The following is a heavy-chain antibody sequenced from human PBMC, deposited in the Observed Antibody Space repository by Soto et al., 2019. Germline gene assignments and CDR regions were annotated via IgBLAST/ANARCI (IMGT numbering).Heavy chain of an antibody. CDR2: IIPIFGTA. V-gene: IGHV1-69*06. CDR3: ESIDGSYYYYGMDV. J-gene: IGHJ6*02. CDR1: VGTFSSYA. Sequence: QVQLVQSGAEVKKPGSSVKVSCKASVGTFSSYAISWVRQAPGQGVEWMGGIIPIFGTANYAQKLQGRVTITADKSTSTAYMELSSLRSEDTAVYYCESIDGSYYYYGMDVWGQGTTVTVSS. D-gene: IGHD1-1*01.